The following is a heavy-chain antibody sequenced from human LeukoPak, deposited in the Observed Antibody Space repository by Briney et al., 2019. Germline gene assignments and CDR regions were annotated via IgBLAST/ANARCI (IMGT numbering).Heavy chain of an antibody. Sequence: GGSLRRSCAASGFTFSSYEMNWVRQAPGKGLEWVSYITSSGTTLYYADSVKGRFTISRDNAKNSLYLQMSSLRAEDTAMYYCARSGNYFDYWGQGTLVTVSS. V-gene: IGHV3-48*03. CDR1: GFTFSSYE. CDR3: ARSGNYFDY. J-gene: IGHJ4*02. CDR2: ITSSGTTL.